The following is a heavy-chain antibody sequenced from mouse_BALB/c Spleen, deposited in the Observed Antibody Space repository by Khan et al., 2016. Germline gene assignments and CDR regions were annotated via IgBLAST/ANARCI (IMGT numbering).Heavy chain of an antibody. CDR3: ARRDYGSSYVPFAY. D-gene: IGHD1-1*01. Sequence: EVQLQESGAELVKPGASVRLSCTASGFNIKDTYMHWVKQRPEQGLEWIGRIDPANGNTKYDPKFQGKATITADTSSNTAYLQLSSLTSEDTAVYYCARRDYGSSYVPFAYWGQGTLVTVSA. V-gene: IGHV14-3*02. CDR1: GFNIKDTY. J-gene: IGHJ3*01. CDR2: IDPANGNT.